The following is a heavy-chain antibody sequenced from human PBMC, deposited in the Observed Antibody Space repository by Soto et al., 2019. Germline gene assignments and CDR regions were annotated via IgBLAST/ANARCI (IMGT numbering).Heavy chain of an antibody. J-gene: IGHJ5*02. V-gene: IGHV3-21*01. CDR2: ISSSSSYI. CDR1: GFTFSSYS. Sequence: EVQLVESGGGLVKPGGSLRLSCAASGFTFSSYSMNWVRQAPGKGLEWVSSISSSSSYIYYADSVKGRFTISRDNAKNSLYLQMNSLRAEDTAVYYCARSGSYYKFDWFAPWGQGTLVTVSS. CDR3: ARSGSYYKFDWFAP. D-gene: IGHD3-10*01.